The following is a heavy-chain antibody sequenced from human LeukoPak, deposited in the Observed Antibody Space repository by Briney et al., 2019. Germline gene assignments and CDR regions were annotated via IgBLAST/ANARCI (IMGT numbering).Heavy chain of an antibody. CDR2: FSPGDGET. CDR3: ATRLGEFSSRDAFNI. Sequence: ASVKVSCKVSGYSLTELSMHWVRQAPGKGLEWVGGFSPGDGETIYARRFQGRVTMTEATSTDTAYMELRSLTYEDTAMYYCATRLGEFSSRDAFNIWGQGTMVTVSS. CDR1: GYSLTELS. J-gene: IGHJ3*02. V-gene: IGHV1-24*01. D-gene: IGHD3-16*02.